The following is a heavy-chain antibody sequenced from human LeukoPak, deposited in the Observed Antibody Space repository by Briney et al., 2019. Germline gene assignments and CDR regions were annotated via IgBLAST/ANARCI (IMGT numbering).Heavy chain of an antibody. CDR1: GFTFSSYG. D-gene: IGHD1-14*01. CDR2: ISYDGSNK. V-gene: IGHV3-30*18. J-gene: IGHJ4*02. CDR3: AKDSEGDGTIGTYFDY. Sequence: GRSLRLSCAASGFTFSSYGMHWVRQAPGKGLEWVAVISYDGSNKYYADSVKGRFTISRDNSKNTLYLQMNSLRAEDTAVYYCAKDSEGDGTIGTYFDYWGQGTLVTVSS.